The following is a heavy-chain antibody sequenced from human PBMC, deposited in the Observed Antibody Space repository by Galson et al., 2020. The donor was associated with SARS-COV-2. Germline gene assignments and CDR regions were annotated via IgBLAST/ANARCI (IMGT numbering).Heavy chain of an antibody. CDR3: AREAYYDDGEGALAGYFDL. Sequence: SETLSLTCTVSGGSISSYYWSWIRQPPGKGLEWIGYIYYSGSTNYNPSLKSRVTISVDTSKNQFSLKLSSVTAADTAVYYCAREAYYDDGEGALAGYFDLWGRGTLVTVSS. CDR2: IYYSGST. D-gene: IGHD3-22*01. CDR1: GGSISSYY. V-gene: IGHV4-59*13. J-gene: IGHJ2*01.